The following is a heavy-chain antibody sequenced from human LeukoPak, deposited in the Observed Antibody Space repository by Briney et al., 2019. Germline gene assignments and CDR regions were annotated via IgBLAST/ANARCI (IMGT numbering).Heavy chain of an antibody. V-gene: IGHV1-18*01. CDR3: ARELYGDDAFDI. Sequence: ASVKVSCKASGYTFTSYGISWVRQAPGQGLEWMGWISAYNGNTNYAQKLQGRVTMTTDTSTSTAYVELRSLRSEDTAVYYCARELYGDDAFDIWGQGTMVTVSS. D-gene: IGHD4-17*01. CDR1: GYTFTSYG. CDR2: ISAYNGNT. J-gene: IGHJ3*02.